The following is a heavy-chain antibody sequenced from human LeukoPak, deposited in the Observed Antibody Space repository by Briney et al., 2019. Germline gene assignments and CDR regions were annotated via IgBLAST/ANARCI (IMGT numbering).Heavy chain of an antibody. CDR1: GGSISTSNYY. J-gene: IGHJ4*02. CDR3: ARGAAAAGLYFDY. V-gene: IGHV4-39*07. CDR2: IYYSGST. D-gene: IGHD6-13*01. Sequence: SSETLSLTCTVSGGSISTSNYYWGWIRQPPGKGLEWIGSIYYSGSTYYNPSLKSRVTISVDTSKNQFSLKLSSVTAADTAVYYCARGAAAAGLYFDYWGQGTLVTVSS.